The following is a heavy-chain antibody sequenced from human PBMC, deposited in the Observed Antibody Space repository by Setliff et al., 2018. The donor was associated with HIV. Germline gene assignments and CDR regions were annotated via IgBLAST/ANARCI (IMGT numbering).Heavy chain of an antibody. D-gene: IGHD3-16*01. Sequence: SETLSLTCTVSGASVSDYYWGWIRQPPGKGLEWIGSIYYSGSTYYNPSLKSRVTISVDTSKNQFSLKLSSVTAADTAVYYCARRGPSPRFNYYYYGMDVWGQGTTVTVSS. CDR2: IYYSGST. J-gene: IGHJ6*02. CDR3: ARRGPSPRFNYYYYGMDV. V-gene: IGHV4-39*01. CDR1: GASVSDYY.